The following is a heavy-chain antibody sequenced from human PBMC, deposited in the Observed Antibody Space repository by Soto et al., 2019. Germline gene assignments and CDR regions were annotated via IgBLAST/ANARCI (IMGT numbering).Heavy chain of an antibody. Sequence: GESLKISCKGSGYSFTSYWIGWVRQMPGKGLEWMGIIYPGDSDTRYSPSFQGQVTISADKSISTAYLQWSSLKASDTAMYYCARVHIVVVTAIRDLNFDYWGQGTLVTVSS. V-gene: IGHV5-51*01. D-gene: IGHD2-21*02. CDR3: ARVHIVVVTAIRDLNFDY. CDR1: GYSFTSYW. J-gene: IGHJ4*02. CDR2: IYPGDSDT.